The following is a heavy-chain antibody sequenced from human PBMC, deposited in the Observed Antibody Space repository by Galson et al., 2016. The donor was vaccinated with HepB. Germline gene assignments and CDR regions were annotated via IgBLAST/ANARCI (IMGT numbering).Heavy chain of an antibody. J-gene: IGHJ4*02. D-gene: IGHD6-19*01. Sequence: SVKVSCKASGYTFISYPFTWVRQAPGQGLEWMGWISPYSGKTDFAQKFQGRVSMTTDTSTDTAYMELRSLRSDDTAVYYWARGQWLADSWGPGTLVTVSS. CDR3: ARGQWLADS. CDR2: ISPYSGKT. CDR1: GYTFISYP. V-gene: IGHV1-18*04.